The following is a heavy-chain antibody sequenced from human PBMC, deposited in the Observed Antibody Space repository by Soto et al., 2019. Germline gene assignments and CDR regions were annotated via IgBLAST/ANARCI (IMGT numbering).Heavy chain of an antibody. CDR1: GYTFTGYS. J-gene: IGHJ4*02. V-gene: IGHV1-2*02. Sequence: VASVKVSCKASGYTFTGYSMHWMRQAPGQGLECMGWINPNSAGTSVAQKFQGRVTMTRDTSISTAYMELSRLRSDDTAVYYCARVSRDGYNFDYWGQGTLVTVSS. CDR2: INPNSAGT. CDR3: ARVSRDGYNFDY. D-gene: IGHD5-12*01.